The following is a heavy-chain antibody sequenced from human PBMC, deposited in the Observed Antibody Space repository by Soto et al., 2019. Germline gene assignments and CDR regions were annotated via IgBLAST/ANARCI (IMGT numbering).Heavy chain of an antibody. CDR2: ISSSTFYT. CDR1: GFTFSDHY. D-gene: IGHD3-22*01. Sequence: GGSLRLSCAASGFTFSDHYMRWIRQAPGKGLEWVSYISSSTFYTNYADSVKGRFTISRDNAKNSLYLQMNSLRAEDTAVYYCATDDSSVLEYFDYWGQGIPVTVSS. J-gene: IGHJ4*02. CDR3: ATDDSSVLEYFDY. V-gene: IGHV3-11*06.